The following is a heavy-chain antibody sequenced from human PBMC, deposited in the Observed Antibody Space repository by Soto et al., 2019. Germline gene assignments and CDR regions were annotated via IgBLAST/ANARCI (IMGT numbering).Heavy chain of an antibody. J-gene: IGHJ5*02. CDR3: ARDFDYGDYGGWFDP. CDR2: IYYSGST. CDR1: GGSISSYY. D-gene: IGHD4-17*01. V-gene: IGHV4-59*01. Sequence: QVQLQESGPGLVKPSETLSLTCTVSGGSISSYYWSWIRQPPGKGLEWIGYIYYSGSTNYNPSLKSRVTISVDTSKNQFSLKLSSVTAADTAVYYCARDFDYGDYGGWFDPWGQGTLVTVSS.